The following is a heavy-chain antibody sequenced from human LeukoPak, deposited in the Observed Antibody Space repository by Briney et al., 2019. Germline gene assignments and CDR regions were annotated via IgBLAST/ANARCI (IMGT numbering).Heavy chain of an antibody. CDR2: IYYSGST. CDR1: GGSISSYY. D-gene: IGHD3-10*01. CDR3: ARRNYYGSGSYSWFDS. V-gene: IGHV4-59*01. Sequence: SETLSLTCTVSGGSISSYYWSWLRQPPGKGLEWIGYIYYSGSTNYNPSLKSRVTISVDTSKNQFSLKLSSVTAADTAVYYCARRNYYGSGSYSWFDSWGQGTLVTVSS. J-gene: IGHJ5*01.